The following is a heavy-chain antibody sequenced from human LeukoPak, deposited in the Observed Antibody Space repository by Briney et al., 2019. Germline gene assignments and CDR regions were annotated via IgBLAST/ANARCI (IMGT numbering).Heavy chain of an antibody. Sequence: GGSLRLSCAASGYTFSDFSVNWVRQAPREGLEWVSSISVRSNYRYYADSVRGRFTISRDDARDSLFLQMNSLRAEDTAVYFCVRLRRNNDRSGYYYYYDYWGQGTLVTVSS. V-gene: IGHV3-21*04. CDR3: VRLRRNNDRSGYYYYYDY. D-gene: IGHD3-22*01. CDR1: GYTFSDFS. CDR2: ISVRSNYR. J-gene: IGHJ4*02.